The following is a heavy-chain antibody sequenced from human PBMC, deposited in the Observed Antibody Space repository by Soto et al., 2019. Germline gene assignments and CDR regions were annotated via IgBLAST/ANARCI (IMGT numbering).Heavy chain of an antibody. CDR2: IYYSGST. V-gene: IGHV4-59*01. CDR1: GGSISSYY. Sequence: SETLSLTCTVSGGSISSYYWSWIRQPPGKGLEWIGYIYYSGSTNYNPSLKSRVTISVDTSKNQFSLKLSSVTAADTAVYYCARGLYSGYDLTWFDPWGQGTLVTV. J-gene: IGHJ5*02. D-gene: IGHD5-12*01. CDR3: ARGLYSGYDLTWFDP.